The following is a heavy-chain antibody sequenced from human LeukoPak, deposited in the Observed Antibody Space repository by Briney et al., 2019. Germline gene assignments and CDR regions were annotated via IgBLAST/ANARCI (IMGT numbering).Heavy chain of an antibody. CDR1: GFTFSSYV. CDR3: AKDDDYGALG. J-gene: IGHJ4*02. V-gene: IGHV3-30*18. Sequence: GGPLRLSCAASGFTFSSYVMHWVRQAPGKGLEWVAVITYDGSNKYYADSVKGRFTISRDNPRNTLYLQMNSLRAEDTAVYYCAKDDDYGALGWGQGTLVTVST. D-gene: IGHD4-17*01. CDR2: ITYDGSNK.